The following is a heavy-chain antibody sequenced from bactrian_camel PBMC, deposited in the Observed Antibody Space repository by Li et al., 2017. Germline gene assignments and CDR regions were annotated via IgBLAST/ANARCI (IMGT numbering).Heavy chain of an antibody. V-gene: IGHV3S40*01. D-gene: IGHD2*01. J-gene: IGHJ4*01. CDR1: VSSANDYC. CDR3: AAQFLEASCAVVHAIDN. Sequence: DVQLVEYGGGSVQAGGSLRLSCAVSVSSANDYCLGWFRQASGKEREWVASIRPGATTTAYASSVRGRFSISLDTAKNTVFLQMNSLKPEDTATYYCAAQFLEASCAVVHAIDNWGQGTQVTVS. CDR2: IRPGATTT.